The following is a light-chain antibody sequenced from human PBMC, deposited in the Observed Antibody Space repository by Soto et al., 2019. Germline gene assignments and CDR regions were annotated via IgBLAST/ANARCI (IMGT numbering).Light chain of an antibody. Sequence: QSVLTQPASVSGSPGQTITISCTGTSSDVGSYNLVSWFQQHPGKAPKLMIYEVSNRPSGVSDRFSGSKSGNTASLTISGLQTEDEADYYCSSYTSSSPWVFGGGTKLTVL. J-gene: IGLJ3*02. CDR1: SSDVGSYNL. CDR3: SSYTSSSPWV. V-gene: IGLV2-14*02. CDR2: EVS.